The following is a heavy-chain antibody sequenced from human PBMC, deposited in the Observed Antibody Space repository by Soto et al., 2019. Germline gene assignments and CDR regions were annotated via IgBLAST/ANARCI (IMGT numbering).Heavy chain of an antibody. CDR2: IYHSGST. Sequence: QLQLQESGSGLVKPSQTLSLTCAVSGGSISSGGYSWSWIRQPPGKGLEWIGYIYHSGSTYYNPSLKSRVTISVDRSKNQFSLKLSSVTAADTAVYYCARSITIFGVVIRGMDVWGQGTTVTVSS. CDR1: GGSISSGGYS. J-gene: IGHJ6*02. D-gene: IGHD3-3*01. CDR3: ARSITIFGVVIRGMDV. V-gene: IGHV4-30-2*01.